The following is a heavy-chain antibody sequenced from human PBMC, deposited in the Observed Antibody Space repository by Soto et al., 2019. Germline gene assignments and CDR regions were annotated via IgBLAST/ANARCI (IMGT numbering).Heavy chain of an antibody. D-gene: IGHD5-12*01. Sequence: GGSLRLSCAASGFDFTTTWMNWVRLAPGKGLEWVARIKSKNDGGRLDCASPVKGRFTISRDDSKKTSYLQMNSLKTEDTAIYYCSTSGYGGFDYWGQGVLVTVSS. V-gene: IGHV3-15*07. CDR2: IKSKNDGGRL. CDR3: STSGYGGFDY. J-gene: IGHJ4*02. CDR1: GFDFTTTW.